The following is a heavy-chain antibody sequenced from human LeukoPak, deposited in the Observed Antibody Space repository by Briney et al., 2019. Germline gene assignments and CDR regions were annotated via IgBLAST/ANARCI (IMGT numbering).Heavy chain of an antibody. CDR3: ARGGIVVVPAATYGMDV. CDR1: GGTFSSYA. J-gene: IGHJ6*02. CDR2: IIPIFGTA. D-gene: IGHD2-2*01. Sequence: GASVKVSYKASGGTFSSYAISWVRQAPGQGLEWMGGIIPIFGTANYAQKFQGRVTITADESTSTAYMELSSLRSEDTAAYYCARGGIVVVPAATYGMDVWGQGTTVTVSS. V-gene: IGHV1-69*13.